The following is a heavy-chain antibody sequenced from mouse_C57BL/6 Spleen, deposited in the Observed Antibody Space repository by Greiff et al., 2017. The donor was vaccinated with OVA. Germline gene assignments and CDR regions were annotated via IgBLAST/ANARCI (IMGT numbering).Heavy chain of an antibody. CDR2: ISSGSSTI. CDR3: ARDPYGSSYDYAMDY. CDR1: GFTFSDYG. D-gene: IGHD1-1*01. J-gene: IGHJ4*01. Sequence: DVHLVESGGGLVKPGGSLKLSCAASGFTFSDYGMHWVRQAPEKGLEWVAYISSGSSTIYYADTVKGRFTISRDNAKNTLFLQMTSLRSEDTAMYYCARDPYGSSYDYAMDYWGQGTSVTVSS. V-gene: IGHV5-17*01.